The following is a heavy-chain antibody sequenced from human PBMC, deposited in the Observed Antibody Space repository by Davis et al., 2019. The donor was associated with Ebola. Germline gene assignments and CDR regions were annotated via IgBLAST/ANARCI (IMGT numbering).Heavy chain of an antibody. J-gene: IGHJ4*02. Sequence: GESLKISCAASGFTFSSFAMSWVRQAPGKGLEWVSTISGTSTYTYYADAVKGRFTISRDNSKNTLYLQMNSLTAEDTAVYYCAKIAGVSGFDDYWGQGTLVTVSS. CDR3: AKIAGVSGFDDY. D-gene: IGHD3-10*01. V-gene: IGHV3-23*01. CDR2: ISGTSTYT. CDR1: GFTFSSFA.